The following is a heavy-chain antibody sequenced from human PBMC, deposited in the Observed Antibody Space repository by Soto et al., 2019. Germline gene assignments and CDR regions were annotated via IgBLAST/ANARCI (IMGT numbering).Heavy chain of an antibody. CDR2: ISYDGSNK. CDR1: GFTFSSYG. CDR3: AKDQYCSSTSCQWDYYYYGMDV. J-gene: IGHJ6*02. V-gene: IGHV3-30*18. D-gene: IGHD2-2*01. Sequence: GGSLRLSCAASGFTFSSYGMHWVRQAPGKGLEWVAVISYDGSNKYYADSVKGRFTISRDNSKNTLYLQMNSLRAEDTAVYYCAKDQYCSSTSCQWDYYYYGMDVWGQGTTVTVSS.